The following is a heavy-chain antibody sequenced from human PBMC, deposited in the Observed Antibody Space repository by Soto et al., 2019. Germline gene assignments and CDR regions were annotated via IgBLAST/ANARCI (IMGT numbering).Heavy chain of an antibody. D-gene: IGHD1-7*01. CDR3: AKNQERELPRVIDL. CDR1: GLTFSNYA. Sequence: GGSLRLSCATSGLTFSNYAMSWVRQAPGGGLEWVSSMSGSSSTTYYADSVRGRFTISRDRSKNTLYLQMSSLRAEDTALYYCAKNQERELPRVIDLWGQGTLVTVSS. J-gene: IGHJ5*02. CDR2: MSGSSSTT. V-gene: IGHV3-23*01.